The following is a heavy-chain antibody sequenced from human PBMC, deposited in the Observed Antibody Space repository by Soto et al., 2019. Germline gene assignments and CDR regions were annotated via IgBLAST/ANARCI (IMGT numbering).Heavy chain of an antibody. Sequence: GIRQAPGKGLEWVAVISYDGSNKYYADSVKGRCTISRDNSKNTRYLQMNSLRAEDTAVYFCAKDFFFQAQDGIRDL. V-gene: IGHV3-30*18. CDR3: AKDFFFQAQDGIRDL. D-gene: IGHD2-21*01. J-gene: IGHJ2*01. CDR2: ISYDGSNK.